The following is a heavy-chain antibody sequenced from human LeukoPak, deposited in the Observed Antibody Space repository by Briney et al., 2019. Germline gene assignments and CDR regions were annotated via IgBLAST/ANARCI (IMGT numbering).Heavy chain of an antibody. D-gene: IGHD3-22*01. J-gene: IGHJ2*01. V-gene: IGHV3-7*01. CDR1: RFTFSNYW. Sequence: GGSLRLSCAASRFTFSNYWMSWVRQAPGKGLEWVANIIQDGNEIYYLDSVKGRFTISRDNAKNSLNLQMNCLRAEDTAVYYCARALDSSGRPRYFDLWGRGTLITVSS. CDR2: IIQDGNEI. CDR3: ARALDSSGRPRYFDL.